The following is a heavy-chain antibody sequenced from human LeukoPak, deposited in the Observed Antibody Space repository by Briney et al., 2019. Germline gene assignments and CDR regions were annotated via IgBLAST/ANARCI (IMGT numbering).Heavy chain of an antibody. CDR1: GYTLTELS. Sequence: ASVKVSCKVSGYTLTELSMHWVRQAPGKGLEWMGGFDPEDGETIYAQKFQGRVTMTEDTSTDTAYMELSSLRSEDTAVYYCALYVVVPAAIQDWFDPWGQGTLVTVS. CDR3: ALYVVVPAAIQDWFDP. V-gene: IGHV1-24*01. J-gene: IGHJ5*02. CDR2: FDPEDGET. D-gene: IGHD2-2*02.